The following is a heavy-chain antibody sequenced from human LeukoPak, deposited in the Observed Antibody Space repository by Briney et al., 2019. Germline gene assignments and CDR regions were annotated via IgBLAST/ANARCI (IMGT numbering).Heavy chain of an antibody. D-gene: IGHD6-13*01. CDR1: GGSISSYY. CDR2: IYYSGST. V-gene: IGHV4-59*08. Sequence: PSETLSLTCAVSGGSISSYYWTWIRQPPGKGLEWIGYIYYSGSTNYNPSLKSRVTISVDTSKNQFSLKLSSVTAADTAVYYCARGIASGTLSYYYYGMDVWGQGTTATVSS. CDR3: ARGIASGTLSYYYYGMDV. J-gene: IGHJ6*02.